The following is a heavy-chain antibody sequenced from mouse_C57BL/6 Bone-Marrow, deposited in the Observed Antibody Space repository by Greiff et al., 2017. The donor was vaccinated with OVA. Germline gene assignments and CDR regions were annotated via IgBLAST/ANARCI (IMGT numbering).Heavy chain of an antibody. CDR1: GFTFSDYY. Sequence: EVKLVESEGGLVQPGSSMKLSCTASGFTFSDYYMAWVRQVPEKGLEWVANINYDGSSTYYLDSLKSRFIISRDNAKNILYLQMSSLKSEDTATYYCARERITTVVAHWYFDVWGTGTTVTVSS. V-gene: IGHV5-16*01. CDR3: ARERITTVVAHWYFDV. J-gene: IGHJ1*03. D-gene: IGHD1-1*01. CDR2: INYDGSST.